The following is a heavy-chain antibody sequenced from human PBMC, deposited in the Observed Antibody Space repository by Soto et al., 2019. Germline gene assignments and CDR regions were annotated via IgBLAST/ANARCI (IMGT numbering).Heavy chain of an antibody. Sequence: SETLSLTCTVSGGPLSSYYWSWNRQPPGKGLEWIGYIYYSGSTNYNPSLKSRVTLSVDTSKNQFSLKLSSVTAADTAVYYCARVEAAGAFDIWGQGTMVTVSS. CDR1: GGPLSSYY. V-gene: IGHV4-59*01. CDR2: IYYSGST. J-gene: IGHJ3*02. CDR3: ARVEAAGAFDI. D-gene: IGHD6-13*01.